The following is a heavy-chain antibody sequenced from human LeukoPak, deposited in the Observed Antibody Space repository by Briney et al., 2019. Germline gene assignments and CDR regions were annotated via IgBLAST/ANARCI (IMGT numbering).Heavy chain of an antibody. CDR2: IYYSGST. CDR3: ARHGALCTGGSCTRFGP. CDR1: GGSISSSNYY. Sequence: SETLSLTCTVSGGSISSSNYYWGWLRQPPGKGLEWIGTIYYSGSTYYNSSLKSRVTISVDTSKNHFSLKVSSVTATDTAMYYCARHGALCTGGSCTRFGPWGQGTLVTVSS. J-gene: IGHJ5*02. V-gene: IGHV4-39*01. D-gene: IGHD2-15*01.